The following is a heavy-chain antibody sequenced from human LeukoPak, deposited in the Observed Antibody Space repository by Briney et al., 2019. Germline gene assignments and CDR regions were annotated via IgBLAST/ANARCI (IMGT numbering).Heavy chain of an antibody. D-gene: IGHD2-15*01. V-gene: IGHV3-30*02. CDR1: GFTFSSYG. CDR2: IWYDGSNK. Sequence: PGGSLRLSCAASGFTFSSYGMHWVRQAPGKGLEWVAVIWYDGSNKYYADSVKGRFTISRDNSKNTLYLQMNSLRAEDTAVYYCAKDMLRRGYCSGGSCSTYGMDVWGQGTTVTVSS. J-gene: IGHJ6*02. CDR3: AKDMLRRGYCSGGSCSTYGMDV.